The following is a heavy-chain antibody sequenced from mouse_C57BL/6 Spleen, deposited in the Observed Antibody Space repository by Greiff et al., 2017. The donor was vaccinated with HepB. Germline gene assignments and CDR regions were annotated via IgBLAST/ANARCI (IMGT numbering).Heavy chain of an antibody. CDR2: ISSGGDYI. CDR1: GFTFSSYA. V-gene: IGHV5-9-1*02. Sequence: DVMLVESGEGLVKPGGSLKLSCAASGFTFSSYAMSWVRQTPEKRLEWVAYISSGGDYIYYADTVKGRFTISRDNARNTLYLQMSSLKSEDTAMYYCTRDLYYYGSSYGGFAYWGQGTLVTVSA. D-gene: IGHD1-1*01. CDR3: TRDLYYYGSSYGGFAY. J-gene: IGHJ3*01.